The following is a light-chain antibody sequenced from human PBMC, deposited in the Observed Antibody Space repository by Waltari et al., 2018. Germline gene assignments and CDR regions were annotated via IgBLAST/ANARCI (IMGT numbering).Light chain of an antibody. CDR3: QQYNTWPPST. Sequence: EVLMTQSPAALSVAPGERATLSCRASQYISDTLAWYQHKPGQPPRLLLSGASTRPAGVPARFSGGGSGTEFSLTISILESEDSAIYFCQQYNTWPPSTFGQGTKLEIK. CDR2: GAS. CDR1: QYISDT. V-gene: IGKV3-15*01. J-gene: IGKJ2*02.